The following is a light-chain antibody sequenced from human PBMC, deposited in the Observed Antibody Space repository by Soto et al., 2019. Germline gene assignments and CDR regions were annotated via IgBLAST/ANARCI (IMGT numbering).Light chain of an antibody. V-gene: IGKV3-15*01. CDR3: QQFNCWWWT. J-gene: IGKJ1*01. CDR1: QSVRSY. CDR2: DAS. Sequence: EIVMTQFPATLSVCPGERATLSCRASQSVRSYLAWYQQKPGQAPRLLIYDASTRAADIPARFSGSGSGTEFSLTISSLQAVYSAGGYCQQFNCWWWTCGPGINV.